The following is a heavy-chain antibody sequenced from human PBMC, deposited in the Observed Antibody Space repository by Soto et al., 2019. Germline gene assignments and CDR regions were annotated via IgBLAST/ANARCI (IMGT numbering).Heavy chain of an antibody. Sequence: EVQLVESGGGSVQPGGSLRLSCEASGFTFSSYWMHWVRQSPGKGLVWVSRISSDGSSTSYGDSVKGRFTVSRDNAKNTLYLQISSLRAEDTSIYYCAMSGAVTGLQYWCKGILIDVSS. CDR3: AMSGAVTGLQY. CDR2: ISSDGSST. V-gene: IGHV3-74*02. J-gene: IGHJ4*02. CDR1: GFTFSSYW. D-gene: IGHD6-19*01.